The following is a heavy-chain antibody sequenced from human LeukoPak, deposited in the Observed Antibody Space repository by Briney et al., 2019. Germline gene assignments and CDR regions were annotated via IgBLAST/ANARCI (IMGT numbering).Heavy chain of an antibody. CDR1: GGSISSYY. CDR2: IYYSGST. D-gene: IGHD2-2*01. CDR3: AKVVPAAPYYYYYYMDV. Sequence: PSETLSLTCTVSGGSISSYYWSWIRQPPGKGLEWIGYIYYSGSTNYNPSLKSRVTISVDTSKNQFSLKLSSVTAADTAVYYCAKVVPAAPYYYYYYMDVWGKGTTVTVSS. V-gene: IGHV4-59*01. J-gene: IGHJ6*03.